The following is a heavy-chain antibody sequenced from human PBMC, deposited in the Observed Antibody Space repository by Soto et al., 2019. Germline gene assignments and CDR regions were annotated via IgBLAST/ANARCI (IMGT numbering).Heavy chain of an antibody. CDR3: ARETGRTGLDA. CDR1: GFTFSAFE. Sequence: EVQLVESGGGLVQPGGSLRLSCAASGFTFSAFEMNWVRQAPGKGLEWLSYIYNSGSTMTYADSVKGRFAISRDNAKNSLYLEMNSLRAEDTAVCYCARETGRTGLDAAGQGTTVTVSS. V-gene: IGHV3-48*03. J-gene: IGHJ6*02. CDR2: IYNSGSTM.